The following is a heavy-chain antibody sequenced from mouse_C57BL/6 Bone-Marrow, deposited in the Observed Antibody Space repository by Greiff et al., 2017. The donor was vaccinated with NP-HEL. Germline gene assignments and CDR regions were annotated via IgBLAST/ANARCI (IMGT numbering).Heavy chain of an antibody. CDR1: GFNIKDDY. V-gene: IGHV14-4*01. Sequence: EVKLQQSGAELVRPGASVKLSCTASGFNIKDDYMHWVKQRPEQGLEWIGWIDPENGDTEYASKFQGKATITADTSSNTAYLQLSSLTSEDTAVYYCTTWGYYYGSSYLDYWGQGTTLTVSS. CDR3: TTWGYYYGSSYLDY. J-gene: IGHJ2*01. CDR2: IDPENGDT. D-gene: IGHD1-1*01.